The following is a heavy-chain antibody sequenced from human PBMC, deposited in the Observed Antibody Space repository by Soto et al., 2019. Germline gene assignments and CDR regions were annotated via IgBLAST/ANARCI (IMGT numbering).Heavy chain of an antibody. CDR1: GYTFTSYA. D-gene: IGHD3-22*01. CDR3: ARDSGRYYDSSGYYSWYFDL. Sequence: ASVKVSCKASGYTFTSYAMHWVRQAPGQRLEWMGWINPNSGGTNYAQKFQGWVTMTRDTSISTAYMELSRLRSDDTAVYYCARDSGRYYDSSGYYSWYFDLWGRGTLVTVSS. J-gene: IGHJ2*01. CDR2: INPNSGGT. V-gene: IGHV1-2*04.